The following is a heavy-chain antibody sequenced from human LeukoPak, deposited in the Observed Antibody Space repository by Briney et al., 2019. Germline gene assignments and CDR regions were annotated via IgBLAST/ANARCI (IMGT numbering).Heavy chain of an antibody. Sequence: GSSVKVSCKASGGTFSSYAISWVRQAPGQGLEWMGGIIPIFGTANYAQKFQGRVTITADKSTSTAYMEPSSLRSVDTAVYYCARTSRHIVATIGWFDPWGQGTLVTVSS. CDR3: ARTSRHIVATIGWFDP. CDR2: IIPIFGTA. D-gene: IGHD5-12*01. CDR1: GGTFSSYA. V-gene: IGHV1-69*06. J-gene: IGHJ5*02.